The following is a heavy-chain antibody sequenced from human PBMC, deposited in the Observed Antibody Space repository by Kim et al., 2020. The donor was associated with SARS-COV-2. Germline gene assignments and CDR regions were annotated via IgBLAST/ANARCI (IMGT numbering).Heavy chain of an antibody. CDR2: T. Sequence: TNNNPSRESRVTISLDTSKNHFSLKLTSVTAADTAVYYCARGPTRNYFDYWGQGSLVTVSS. V-gene: IGHV4-61*03. J-gene: IGHJ4*02. CDR3: ARGPTRNYFDY.